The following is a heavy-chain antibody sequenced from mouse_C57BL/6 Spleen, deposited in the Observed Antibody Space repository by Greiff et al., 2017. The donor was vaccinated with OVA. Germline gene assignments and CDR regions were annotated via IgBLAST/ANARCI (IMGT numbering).Heavy chain of an antibody. J-gene: IGHJ2*01. V-gene: IGHV3-6*01. D-gene: IGHD1-1*01. CDR2: ISYDGSN. CDR3: ARDRELGITTVVATDYLDY. CDR1: GYSITSGYY. Sequence: EVQRVASGPGLVKPSQSLSLTCSVTGYSITSGYYWNWIRQFPGNKLEWMGYISYDGSNNYNPSLKNRISITRDTSKNQFFLKLNSVTTEDTATYYCARDRELGITTVVATDYLDYWGQGTTLTVSS.